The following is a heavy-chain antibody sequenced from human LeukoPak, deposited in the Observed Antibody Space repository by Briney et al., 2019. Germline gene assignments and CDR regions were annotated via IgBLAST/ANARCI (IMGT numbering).Heavy chain of an antibody. CDR3: ARRPGYSSSSRIYFDS. V-gene: IGHV4-34*01. CDR1: GDSFSGFY. Sequence: SETLSLTCAVSGDSFSGFYWTWIRQPPGKGLEWIGGINHSGSTKYNPSLKSRVTISIDTSKNQFSLKLSSVTAADTAVYYCARRPGYSSSSRIYFDSWDQGTLVTVSS. J-gene: IGHJ4*02. CDR2: INHSGST. D-gene: IGHD6-6*01.